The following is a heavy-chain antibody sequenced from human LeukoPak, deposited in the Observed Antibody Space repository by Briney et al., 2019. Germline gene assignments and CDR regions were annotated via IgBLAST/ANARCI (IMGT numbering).Heavy chain of an antibody. CDR1: GGSISSSSYY. Sequence: PSETLSLTCTVSGGSISSSSYYWGWIRQPPGKGLEWIGSIYYSGSTYYNPSLKSRVTISVDTSKNQFSLKLSSVTAADTAVYYCASSIAVAGATNFDCWGQGTLVTVSS. CDR2: IYYSGST. J-gene: IGHJ4*02. CDR3: ASSIAVAGATNFDC. V-gene: IGHV4-39*01. D-gene: IGHD6-19*01.